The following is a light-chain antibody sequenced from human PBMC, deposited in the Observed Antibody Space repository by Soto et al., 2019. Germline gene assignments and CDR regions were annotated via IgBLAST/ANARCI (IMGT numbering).Light chain of an antibody. Sequence: DIQMTQSPSTLSASVGDRVTITCRASQSINTWLAWYQQKPGKAPKLLIYRASTIESGIPSRFSGSGSGTEFTLTISSLQPDDFSTYYCQHYNTYSCTFGPGTKVDI. V-gene: IGKV1-5*03. CDR2: RAS. J-gene: IGKJ3*01. CDR3: QHYNTYSCT. CDR1: QSINTW.